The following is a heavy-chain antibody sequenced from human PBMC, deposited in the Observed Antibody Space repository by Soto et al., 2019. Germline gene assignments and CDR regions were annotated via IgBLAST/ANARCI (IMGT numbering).Heavy chain of an antibody. CDR2: IYYSGST. CDR3: ARLGGSGQYDAFDI. V-gene: IGHV4-59*01. Sequence: QVQLQESGPGLVKPSETLSLTCTVSGGSISSYYWSWIRQPPGKGLEWIGYIYYSGSTNYNPSLKSRVTISVDTSKNQVSLKLSSVTAADTAVYYCARLGGSGQYDAFDIWGQGTMVTVSS. J-gene: IGHJ3*02. D-gene: IGHD6-19*01. CDR1: GGSISSYY.